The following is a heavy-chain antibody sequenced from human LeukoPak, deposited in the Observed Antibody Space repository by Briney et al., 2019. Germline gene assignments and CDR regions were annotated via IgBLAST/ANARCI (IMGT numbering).Heavy chain of an antibody. CDR2: IYYSGTT. CDR1: GGSISSYY. D-gene: IGHD6-13*01. V-gene: IGHV4-59*08. J-gene: IGHJ4*02. Sequence: PSETLSLTCPASGGSISSYYWSWFRQPPGKGLKWIGYIYYSGTTNYNPSLKSRVTILVDTSKNQFSLNLSSVTAADTAVYYCARRGIAAAGYDYWGQGTLVTVSS. CDR3: ARRGIAAAGYDY.